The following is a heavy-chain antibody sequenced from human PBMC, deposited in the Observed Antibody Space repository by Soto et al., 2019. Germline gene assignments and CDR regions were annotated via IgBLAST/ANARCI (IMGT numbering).Heavy chain of an antibody. V-gene: IGHV5-51*03. CDR3: ARTFGGHLYSFDF. Sequence: EVQLVQSGAEVKKPGESLKISCKGSGYTFTSNWIGWVRQMPGKCLEWMGIIYPGDSETRYSPSFQGQVTISADKSINTAYLQWSSLKASDTAIYYCARTFGGHLYSFDFWGQGTLVTVSS. D-gene: IGHD3-16*01. J-gene: IGHJ4*02. CDR2: IYPGDSET. CDR1: GYTFTSNW.